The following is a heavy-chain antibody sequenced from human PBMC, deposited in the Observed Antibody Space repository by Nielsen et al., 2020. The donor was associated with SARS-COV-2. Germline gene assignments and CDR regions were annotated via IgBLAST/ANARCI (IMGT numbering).Heavy chain of an antibody. CDR1: GFTFSSYG. V-gene: IGHV3-30*02. D-gene: IGHD6-13*01. CDR2: IRYDGNNK. Sequence: GGSLRLSCAASGFTFSSYGMHWARQAPGKGLEWVAFIRYDGNNKYYADSVKGRFTISRDNSRNTLYLQMNSLRTEDTAMYYCAREGADSSSWYTDYWGQGTLVTVSS. J-gene: IGHJ4*02. CDR3: AREGADSSSWYTDY.